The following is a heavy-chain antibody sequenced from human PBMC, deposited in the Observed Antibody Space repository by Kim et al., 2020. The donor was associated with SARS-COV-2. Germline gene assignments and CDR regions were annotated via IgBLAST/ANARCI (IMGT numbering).Heavy chain of an antibody. CDR3: ARGNEQLVYFDY. J-gene: IGHJ4*02. V-gene: IGHV5-51*01. D-gene: IGHD6-13*01. CDR1: GYSFPSYW. CDR2: IYPGDSDP. Sequence: GESLKISCKGSGYSFPSYWIGWVRQMPGKGLEWMGSIYPGDSDPRYNPSFQGQVTISVGKSISTAYLQWSSLKASDTAVYYCARGNEQLVYFDYWGQGTLVTVSS.